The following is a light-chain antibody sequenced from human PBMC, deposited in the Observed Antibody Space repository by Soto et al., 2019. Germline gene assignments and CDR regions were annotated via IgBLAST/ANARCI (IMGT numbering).Light chain of an antibody. CDR3: QQYGSSPLT. V-gene: IGKV3-15*01. CDR2: GAS. CDR1: QSVSSN. J-gene: IGKJ4*01. Sequence: EIVMTQSPATLSVSPGERATLSCRASQSVSSNLAWYQQKPGQAPRLLIYGASTRATGIPARFSGSGSGTEFTLTISSLQSEDFEVYYCQQYGSSPLTLGGGTKVDI.